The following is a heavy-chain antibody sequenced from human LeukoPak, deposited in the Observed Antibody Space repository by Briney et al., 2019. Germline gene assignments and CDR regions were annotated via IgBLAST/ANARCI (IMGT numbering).Heavy chain of an antibody. CDR1: GFIFTDYG. V-gene: IGHV3-30*02. CDR2: IRYDGSDK. Sequence: GGSLRLSCAASGFIFTDYGMHWVRQAPGKGLEWLTFIRYDGSDKYYADSVKGRFTISRDNSKNTLYLQMNSLTSEDTAVYYCAKEGTASKPSDLDHWGRGILVTVPS. CDR3: AKEGTASKPSDLDH. J-gene: IGHJ4*02. D-gene: IGHD1/OR15-1a*01.